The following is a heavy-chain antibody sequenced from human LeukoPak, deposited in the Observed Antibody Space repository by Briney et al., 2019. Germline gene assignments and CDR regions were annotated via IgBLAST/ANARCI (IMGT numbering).Heavy chain of an antibody. D-gene: IGHD2-21*02. Sequence: PGGSLRLSCAASGFTFSNHEMNWVRRAPGKGLEWVAYTSRGGSDISYADSVKGRFTIPTDNANSSLYLQMNSLRAEDTAVYFCVRARLIRLENFFDYWGQGTLVTVSS. CDR1: GFTFSNHE. J-gene: IGHJ4*02. V-gene: IGHV3-48*03. CDR2: TSRGGSDI. CDR3: VRARLIRLENFFDY.